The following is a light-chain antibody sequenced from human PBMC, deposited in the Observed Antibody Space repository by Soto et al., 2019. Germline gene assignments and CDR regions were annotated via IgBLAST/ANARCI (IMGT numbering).Light chain of an antibody. Sequence: DIVLTQSPGTLSLSPGDRATLSCRASQSVSSSYLAWYQQKTGQAPRLLIYDESSRPTDIPDRFSGSGSGADLTLTISRLEPEDFALYYCQQRSNWPITXGQGTRLDIK. CDR1: QSVSSSY. V-gene: IGKV3D-20*02. CDR3: QQRSNWPIT. CDR2: DES. J-gene: IGKJ5*01.